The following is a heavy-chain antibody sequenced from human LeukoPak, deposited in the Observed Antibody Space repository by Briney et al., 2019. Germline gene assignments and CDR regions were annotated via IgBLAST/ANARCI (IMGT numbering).Heavy chain of an antibody. D-gene: IGHD1-20*01. CDR1: GFTFSSYS. Sequence: PGGSLRLSCAASGFTFSSYSMNWVRQAPGKGLEWVSSISSSSSYIYYADSVKGRFTISRDDAKNSLYLQMNSLRAEDTAMYYCAREGTFNWNPAPLDYWGQGTLVTVSS. CDR3: AREGTFNWNPAPLDY. V-gene: IGHV3-21*01. J-gene: IGHJ4*02. CDR2: ISSSSSYI.